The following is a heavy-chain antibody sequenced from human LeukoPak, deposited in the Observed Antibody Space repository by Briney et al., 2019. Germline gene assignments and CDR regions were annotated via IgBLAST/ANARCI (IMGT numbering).Heavy chain of an antibody. J-gene: IGHJ3*02. CDR2: ISSSSSYI. CDR3: ARISSSSGTDAFDI. V-gene: IGHV3-21*01. D-gene: IGHD3-22*01. CDR1: GFTFSSYS. Sequence: GGSLRLSCAASGFTFSSYSMNWVRQAPGKGLEWVSSISSSSSYIYYADSVKGRFTISRDDAKNSLYLQMNRLRAEDTAVYYCARISSSSGTDAFDIWGQGTMVTVSS.